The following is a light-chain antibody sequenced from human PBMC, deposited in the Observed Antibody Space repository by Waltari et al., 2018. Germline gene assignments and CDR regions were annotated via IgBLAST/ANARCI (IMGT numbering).Light chain of an antibody. Sequence: DIQMTQSPSSLSASVGDTVTITCRASQSITTYLNWYQQKAGKAPELLIFGASSLQTGVPSRFSGSGSGTDFTLTINSLQPEDFATYYCHQTYSTPPWTFGQGTNMEI. J-gene: IGKJ1*01. V-gene: IGKV1-39*01. CDR1: QSITTY. CDR3: HQTYSTPPWT. CDR2: GAS.